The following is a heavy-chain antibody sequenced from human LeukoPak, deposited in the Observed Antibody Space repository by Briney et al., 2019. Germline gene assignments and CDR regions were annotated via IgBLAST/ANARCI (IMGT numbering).Heavy chain of an antibody. D-gene: IGHD5-18*01. CDR3: ANLAWIQLWPGLDY. Sequence: GGSLRLSCAASGFTFSSYAMSWVRQAPGKGLEWVSAISGSGGSTYYADSVKGRFTISRDNSKNTLYLQMNSLRAEDTAVYYCANLAWIQLWPGLDYWGQGTLVTVSS. J-gene: IGHJ4*02. V-gene: IGHV3-23*01. CDR2: ISGSGGST. CDR1: GFTFSSYA.